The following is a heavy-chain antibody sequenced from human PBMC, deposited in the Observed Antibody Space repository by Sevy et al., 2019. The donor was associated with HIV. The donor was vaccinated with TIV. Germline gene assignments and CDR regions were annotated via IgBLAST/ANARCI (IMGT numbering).Heavy chain of an antibody. CDR2: IGTAAGVT. V-gene: IGHV3-48*02. D-gene: IGHD2-21*01. CDR1: GFTFNTYS. J-gene: IGHJ4*02. CDR3: ARCPGHYSIDY. Sequence: GGSLRLSCAASGFTFNTYSLIWVRRTPGKGLEWLSFIGTAAGVTYYADSEKGRFTISRDNAKNSLYLQMNSLRDEDTAVYYCARCPGHYSIDYWGQGTLVTVSS.